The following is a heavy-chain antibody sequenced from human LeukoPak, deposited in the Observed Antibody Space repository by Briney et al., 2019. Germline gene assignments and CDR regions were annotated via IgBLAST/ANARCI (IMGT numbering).Heavy chain of an antibody. V-gene: IGHV3-15*01. CDR2: ITSKTDGGTT. J-gene: IGHJ4*02. CDR3: TNYLYDY. Sequence: GPCHRPSWAAFGFSVGNAWMGWVSPEPGDGRGWVVRITSKTDGGTTDYAAPVKGRFTISRDDSKNTLFLQLNNMKAEDTAVYYCTNYLYDYWGQGTLVTVSS. CDR1: GFSVGNAW. D-gene: IGHD1-26*01.